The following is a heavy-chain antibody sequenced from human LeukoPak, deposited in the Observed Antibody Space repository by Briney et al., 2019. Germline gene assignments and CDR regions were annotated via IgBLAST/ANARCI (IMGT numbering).Heavy chain of an antibody. CDR2: INPNSGGT. J-gene: IGHJ4*02. CDR1: GYTFTGYY. CDR3: AREGIVVVVAAFDY. D-gene: IGHD2-15*01. Sequence: ASVKVSCKGSGYTFTGYYMHWVRQAPGQGLEWMGWINPNSGGTNYAQKFQGRVTMTRDTSISTAYMELSRLRSDDTAVYYCAREGIVVVVAAFDYWGQGTLVTVSS. V-gene: IGHV1-2*02.